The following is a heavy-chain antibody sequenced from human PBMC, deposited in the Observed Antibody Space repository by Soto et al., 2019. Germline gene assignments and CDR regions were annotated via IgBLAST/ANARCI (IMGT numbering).Heavy chain of an antibody. CDR2: FDPEDGET. CDR3: ATDLKWSTRYYFDY. D-gene: IGHD2-15*01. Sequence: GASVKVSCKVSGYTLTELSMHWVRQAPGKGLEWMGGFDPEDGETIYAQKFQGRVTMTEDTSTDTAYMELSSLRSEDTAVYYCATDLKWSTRYYFDYWGQGTLVTVSS. CDR1: GYTLTELS. V-gene: IGHV1-24*01. J-gene: IGHJ4*02.